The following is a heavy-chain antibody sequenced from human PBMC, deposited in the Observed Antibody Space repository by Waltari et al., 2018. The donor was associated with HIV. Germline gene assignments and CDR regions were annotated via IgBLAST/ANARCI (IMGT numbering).Heavy chain of an antibody. D-gene: IGHD5-12*01. J-gene: IGHJ4*02. CDR3: ARAGYGYTLDY. CDR1: GGSISSYY. Sequence: QVQLQESGPGLVKPSETLSLTCTVSGGSISSYYWSWIRQPPGKGLEWIGYIYYSGNTNHNPSLKSRVTISVDTSKNQFSLNLSSVTAADTAVYYCARAGYGYTLDYWGQGTLVTVSS. CDR2: IYYSGNT. V-gene: IGHV4-59*01.